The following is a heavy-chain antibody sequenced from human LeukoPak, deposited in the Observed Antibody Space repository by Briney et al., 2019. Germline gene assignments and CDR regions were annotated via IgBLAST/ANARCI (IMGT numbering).Heavy chain of an antibody. CDR1: GYTVTSYG. CDR2: ISAYNGNT. Sequence: ASVKVSCNASGYTVTSYGISWVRQAPGQGLEWMGWISAYNGNTNYAQKLQGRVTMTTDTSTSTAYMELRSLRSDDTAVYYCARDRRSSSRGAYYYYMDVWGKGTTVTVSS. CDR3: ARDRRSSSRGAYYYYMDV. V-gene: IGHV1-18*01. D-gene: IGHD6-6*01. J-gene: IGHJ6*03.